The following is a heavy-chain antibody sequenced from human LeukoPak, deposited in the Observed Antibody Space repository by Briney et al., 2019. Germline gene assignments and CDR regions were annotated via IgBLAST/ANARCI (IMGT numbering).Heavy chain of an antibody. CDR3: ARDISSGWSLDY. J-gene: IGHJ4*02. CDR2: ISYDGSNK. Sequence: GGSLRLSCAASGFTFSSYALHWVRQAPGKGLEWVAVISYDGSNKYYADSVKGRFTISRDNSKNTLYLQMNSLRAEDTAVYYCARDISSGWSLDYWGQGTLVIVSS. V-gene: IGHV3-30*04. D-gene: IGHD6-19*01. CDR1: GFTFSSYA.